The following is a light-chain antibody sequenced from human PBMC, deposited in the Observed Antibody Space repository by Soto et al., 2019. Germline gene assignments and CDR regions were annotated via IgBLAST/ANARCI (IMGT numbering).Light chain of an antibody. Sequence: QSVLTQPASVSGSPGQSITISCTGTSSDVSGYNYVSWYQQHPGKAPKLMIYDVSNRPSGVSNRFSGSKSGNTASLTISGLQAEDEADYYCSSYTSSSTLEVFGPGTKVTVL. CDR1: SSDVSGYNY. V-gene: IGLV2-14*01. CDR2: DVS. CDR3: SSYTSSSTLEV. J-gene: IGLJ1*01.